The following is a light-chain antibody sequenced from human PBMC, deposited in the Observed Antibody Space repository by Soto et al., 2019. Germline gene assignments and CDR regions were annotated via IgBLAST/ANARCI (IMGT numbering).Light chain of an antibody. J-gene: IGKJ2*01. Sequence: DIQMTQSPSTLSASVGDRVTITCRASQSISNWLAWYQQRPGKAPKLLIYDASNLESWVPSRFSGSGSGTEFTLTISGLRPDDFATYYCQQYNTYSYTFGQGTKLEIK. CDR2: DAS. V-gene: IGKV1-5*01. CDR3: QQYNTYSYT. CDR1: QSISNW.